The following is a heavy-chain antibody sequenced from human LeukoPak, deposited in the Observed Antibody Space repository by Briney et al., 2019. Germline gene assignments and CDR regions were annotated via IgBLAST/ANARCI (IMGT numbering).Heavy chain of an antibody. CDR3: ARGSHGVAATDTPFDY. CDR1: GFTVSSYY. V-gene: IGHV3-20*04. J-gene: IGHJ4*02. CDR2: INWNSDSI. Sequence: PGGSLRLSCAASGFTVSSYYMNWVRQAPGKELEWVSGINWNSDSIGYADSVKGRFTTSRDNAKNSLYLQVNSLRAEDTAVCYCARGSHGVAATDTPFDYWGQGTLVTVSS. D-gene: IGHD6-25*01.